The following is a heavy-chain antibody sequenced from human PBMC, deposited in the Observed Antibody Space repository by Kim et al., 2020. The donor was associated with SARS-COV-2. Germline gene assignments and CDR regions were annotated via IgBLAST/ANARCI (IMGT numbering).Heavy chain of an antibody. V-gene: IGHV3-23*01. Sequence: GGSLRLSCAASGFTFSSYAMSWVRQAPGKGLEWVSAISGSGGSTYYADSVKGRFTISRDNSKNTLYLQMNSLRAEDTAVYYCAKDGEKLWFGELLSVKNPLPTFDYWGQGTLVTVSS. D-gene: IGHD3-10*01. CDR3: AKDGEKLWFGELLSVKNPLPTFDY. J-gene: IGHJ4*02. CDR1: GFTFSSYA. CDR2: ISGSGGST.